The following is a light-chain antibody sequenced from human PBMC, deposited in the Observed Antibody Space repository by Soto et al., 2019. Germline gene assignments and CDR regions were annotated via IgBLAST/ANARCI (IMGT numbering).Light chain of an antibody. CDR1: SSDVGSHNL. CDR3: CSYAGSSTWV. V-gene: IGLV2-23*02. Sequence: QSALTQPASVSGSPGQSITISCTGTSSDVGSHNLVSWYQQHPGQAPKLMIYEVSKRPLGVSARFSASKSGNTASLTISGLQAEDEADYYCCSYAGSSTWVFGGGTKVTVL. CDR2: EVS. J-gene: IGLJ3*02.